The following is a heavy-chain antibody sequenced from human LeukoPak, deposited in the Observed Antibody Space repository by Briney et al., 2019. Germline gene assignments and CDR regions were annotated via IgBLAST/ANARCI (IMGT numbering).Heavy chain of an antibody. Sequence: SETLSLTCALYGGSFSGYYWSWIRQPPGKGLEWSGEINHSGSTNYNPSLKRRVTISVDTSKNQFSQKLSSVTAADTAVYYCARVTVYYYYGMDVWGQGTTVTVSS. D-gene: IGHD4-11*01. CDR1: GGSFSGYY. CDR3: ARVTVYYYYGMDV. CDR2: INHSGST. J-gene: IGHJ6*02. V-gene: IGHV4-34*09.